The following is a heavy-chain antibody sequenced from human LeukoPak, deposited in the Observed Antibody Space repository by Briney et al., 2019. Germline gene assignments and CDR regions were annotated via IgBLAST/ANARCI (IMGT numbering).Heavy chain of an antibody. CDR3: ARWYYYDSSGAVDY. D-gene: IGHD3-22*01. J-gene: IGHJ4*02. V-gene: IGHV4-59*01. CDR1: GGSISSYY. CDR2: IYYSGST. Sequence: PSETLSLTCTVSGGSISSYYWSWIRQPPGMGLEWIGCIYYSGSTNYNPSLKSRVTISVDTSKNQFSLKLSSVTAADTAVYYCARWYYYDSSGAVDYWGQGTLVTVSS.